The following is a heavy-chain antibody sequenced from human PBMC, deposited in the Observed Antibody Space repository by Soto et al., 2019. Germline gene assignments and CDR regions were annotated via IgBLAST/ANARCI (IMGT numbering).Heavy chain of an antibody. D-gene: IGHD6-19*01. Sequence: VGSLRLSCAASGFTFGDYYMSWIRQAPGKGLEWVSYISTGSNYRNYADSVKGRFTISRDNAKNSLYLQMNSLGAEDTAVYYCARDITSYSSGSGFYWGQGTLVTVSS. CDR3: ARDITSYSSGSGFY. CDR2: ISTGSNYR. CDR1: GFTFGDYY. V-gene: IGHV3-11*06. J-gene: IGHJ4*02.